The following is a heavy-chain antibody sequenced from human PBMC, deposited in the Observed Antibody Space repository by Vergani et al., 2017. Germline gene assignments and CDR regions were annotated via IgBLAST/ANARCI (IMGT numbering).Heavy chain of an antibody. CDR2: ISGSGGST. V-gene: IGHV3-23*04. CDR3: VKEKIDLGSYFFDS. J-gene: IGHJ4*01. Sequence: EVQLVESGGGLVQPGGPLRLSCAASGFTFSSYAMSWVRQAPGKGLEWVSAISGSGGSTYYADSVKGRFTISRDNSKNTVFLQMHSLRAEDTAIYYCVKEKIDLGSYFFDSWGHGILVTVSS. CDR1: GFTFSSYA. D-gene: IGHD2/OR15-2a*01.